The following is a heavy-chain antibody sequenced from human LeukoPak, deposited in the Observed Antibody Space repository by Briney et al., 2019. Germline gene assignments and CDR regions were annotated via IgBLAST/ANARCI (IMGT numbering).Heavy chain of an antibody. CDR3: ARAPYYYDSSGYGAFDI. Sequence: PSETLSLTCTVSGGSISSYHWSWLRQPPGKGREWVGYIYYSGSTNYNPSLKSRVTISVDTSKTQFSLKLSSVTAADTAVYYCARAPYYYDSSGYGAFDIWGQGTMVTVSS. D-gene: IGHD3-22*01. J-gene: IGHJ3*02. CDR2: IYYSGST. CDR1: GGSISSYH. V-gene: IGHV4-59*01.